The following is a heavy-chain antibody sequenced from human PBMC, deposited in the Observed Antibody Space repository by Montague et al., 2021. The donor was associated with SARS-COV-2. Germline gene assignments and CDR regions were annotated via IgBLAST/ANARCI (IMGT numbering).Heavy chain of an antibody. J-gene: IGHJ4*02. CDR1: GDSVAGDSAA. Sequence: CAISGDSVAGDSAAWNWIRQSPSRGLEWLGRTYYRSKWYNDYAVSVKSRITINPDTSKNQFSLQLNSVTPEDTAVYYCARGGSWLYYFDYWGQGTLVTVSS. CDR3: ARGGSWLYYFDY. D-gene: IGHD6-13*01. V-gene: IGHV6-1*01. CDR2: TYYRSKWYN.